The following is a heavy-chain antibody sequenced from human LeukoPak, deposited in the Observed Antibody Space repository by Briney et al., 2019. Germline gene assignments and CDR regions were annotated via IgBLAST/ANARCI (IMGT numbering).Heavy chain of an antibody. CDR1: GVTISSSNW. D-gene: IGHD1-26*01. Sequence: PSETLSLTCAVSGVTISSSNWWGWVRQPPGKGLEGIGDSFHSGSTNCNPSLKSRVTISVDKSKNQFFLKLNSVTAADTAVYYCAGGGNKWEIDNWFDPWGQGTLVTVSS. CDR2: SFHSGST. J-gene: IGHJ5*02. V-gene: IGHV4-4*02. CDR3: AGGGNKWEIDNWFDP.